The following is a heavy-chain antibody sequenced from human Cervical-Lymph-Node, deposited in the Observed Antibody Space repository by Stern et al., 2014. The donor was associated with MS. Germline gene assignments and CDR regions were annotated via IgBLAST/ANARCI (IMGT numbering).Heavy chain of an antibody. D-gene: IGHD5-24*01. CDR2: INPDGSQK. Sequence: EVQLVESGGGLVQPGGSLTLSCVASGVTFSRYWMSWVRQTPGKGLECVASINPDGSQKNYVDSVKGRSTISRDNAKNSLYLQMNTLRAEDTAIYYCAREYNWGQGTLVTVSS. CDR1: GVTFSRYW. CDR3: AREYN. J-gene: IGHJ4*02. V-gene: IGHV3-7*01.